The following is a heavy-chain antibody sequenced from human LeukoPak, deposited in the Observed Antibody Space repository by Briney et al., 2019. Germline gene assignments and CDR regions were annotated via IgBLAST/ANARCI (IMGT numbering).Heavy chain of an antibody. CDR2: ITSSSNSL. CDR3: ASGISGSFSYFDY. D-gene: IGHD3-10*01. J-gene: IGHJ4*02. CDR1: GFTFSDYY. Sequence: PGGSLRLSCAASGFTFSDYYMSWIRQAPGRGLEWVSSITSSSNSLDYTDSVKGRFTISRDNAKNSLYLQMNSLRAEDTAVYYCASGISGSFSYFDYWGQGTLVTVSS. V-gene: IGHV3-11*06.